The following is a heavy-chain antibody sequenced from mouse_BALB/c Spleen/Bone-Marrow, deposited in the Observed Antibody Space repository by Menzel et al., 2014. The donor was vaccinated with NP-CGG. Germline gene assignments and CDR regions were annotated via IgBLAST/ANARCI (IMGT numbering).Heavy chain of an antibody. J-gene: IGHJ4*01. CDR1: GFTFTDYY. CDR2: IRNKAYGYTT. V-gene: IGHV7-3*02. CDR3: ARFPMDY. Sequence: EVKLMESGGGFVQPGGSLRLSCTTSGFTFTDYYMSWVRQPPGKALEWLAFIRNKAYGYTTEYSASVRGRFTISRDNSQSILYLQMNTLRAEDSATYYCARFPMDYWGQGTSVTVSS.